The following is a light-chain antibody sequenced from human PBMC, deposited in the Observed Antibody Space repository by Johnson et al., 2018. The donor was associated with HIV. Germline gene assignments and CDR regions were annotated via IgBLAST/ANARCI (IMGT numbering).Light chain of an antibody. J-gene: IGLJ1*01. CDR1: SSDIGNNY. CDR2: DNN. CDR3: VTWDSRLSAWS. Sequence: QSVLTQPPSVSAAPGQKVTISCSGSSSDIGNNYVSWYQQLPGTAPKLLIYDNNKRPSGIPALFSGSKSGTSATLDITGLKTGDEADYYCVTWDSRLSAWSFGAGTKVAVL. V-gene: IGLV1-51*01.